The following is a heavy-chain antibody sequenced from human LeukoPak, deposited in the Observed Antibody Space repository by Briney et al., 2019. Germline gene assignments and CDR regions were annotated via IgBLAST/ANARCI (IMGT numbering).Heavy chain of an antibody. CDR2: ISYHGSNK. Sequence: GGSLRLSCAASGFTFGSYAMHWVRQAPGKGLEWVAVISYHGSNKCYADSVKGRFTISRDNSKKTVFLQMNSLRAEDTAVYYCARGMYYYDSSDIGGGYYFDYWGQGTLVTVSS. CDR1: GFTFGSYA. V-gene: IGHV3-30-3*01. CDR3: ARGMYYYDSSDIGGGYYFDY. D-gene: IGHD3-22*01. J-gene: IGHJ4*02.